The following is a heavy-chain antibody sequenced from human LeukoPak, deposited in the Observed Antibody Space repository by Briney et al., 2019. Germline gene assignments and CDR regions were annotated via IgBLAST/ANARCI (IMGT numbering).Heavy chain of an antibody. CDR1: DYSFISYG. V-gene: IGHV1-18*01. J-gene: IGHJ4*02. CDR2: ISTHNGNT. CDR3: ARTPHATHYYDSSGYYSDY. D-gene: IGHD3-22*01. Sequence: ASVKVSCKASDYSFISYGISWVRQAPGQGLEWMGWISTHNGNTNYAQKLQGRVTMTTDTSTSTAYMELRSLRSDGTAVYYCARTPHATHYYDSSGYYSDYWGQGTLVTVSS.